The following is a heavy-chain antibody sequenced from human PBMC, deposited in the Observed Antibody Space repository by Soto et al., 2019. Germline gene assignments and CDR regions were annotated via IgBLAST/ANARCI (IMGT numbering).Heavy chain of an antibody. CDR2: ISYDGSNK. J-gene: IGHJ6*03. V-gene: IGHV3-30*18. Sequence: GGSLRLSCAASGFTFSGYGMHWVRQAPGKGLEWVAVISYDGSNKYYADSVKGRFTISRDNSKNTLYLQMNSLRAEDTAVYYCAKVGTSAGYYYMDVWGKGTTVTVSS. CDR1: GFTFSGYG. D-gene: IGHD3-10*01. CDR3: AKVGTSAGYYYMDV.